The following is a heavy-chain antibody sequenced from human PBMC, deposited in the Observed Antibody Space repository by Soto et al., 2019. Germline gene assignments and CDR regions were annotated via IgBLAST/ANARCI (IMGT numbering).Heavy chain of an antibody. Sequence: SETLSLTCTVSGGSISSSYYYWGWIRQAPGKGLEWIGNIYYTGRTYNNPSLKSRATISVDTSKNQFSLKLSSVTAADTAVYYCARSPPGTAMVIVAYWGQGTLVTVSS. J-gene: IGHJ4*02. CDR3: ARSPPGTAMVIVAY. CDR2: IYYTGRT. V-gene: IGHV4-39*01. D-gene: IGHD5-18*01. CDR1: GGSISSSYYY.